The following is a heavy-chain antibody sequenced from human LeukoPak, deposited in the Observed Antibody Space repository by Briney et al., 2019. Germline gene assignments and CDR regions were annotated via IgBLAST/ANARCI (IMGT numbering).Heavy chain of an antibody. CDR3: ARDLGMEWDVDSSGPEGFHH. V-gene: IGHV3-74*01. CDR1: GFTFSNYW. D-gene: IGHD3-22*01. CDR2: INSDGSTT. J-gene: IGHJ1*01. Sequence: SGGSLRLSCAASGFTFSNYWMHWVRQAPGKGLVWVSRINSDGSTTNYADSVKGRFTISRDNAKNSLFLQMNSLRAEDTAVYYCARDLGMEWDVDSSGPEGFHHWGQGTLVTVSS.